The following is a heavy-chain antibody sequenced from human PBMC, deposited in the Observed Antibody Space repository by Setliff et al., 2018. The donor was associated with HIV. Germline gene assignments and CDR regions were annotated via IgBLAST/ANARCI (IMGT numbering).Heavy chain of an antibody. J-gene: IGHJ4*02. V-gene: IGHV4-34*01. D-gene: IGHD1-26*01. CDR1: GGSFSGYH. Sequence: PSETLSLTCAVYGGSFSGYHWNWIRPFPGKGLEWIGEINHTGNTQYNPSLKSRVTMSEETSKNQFSLKLKSVTAADTAIYFCARGKGGLVGPAEFDYWGPGTLVTVSS. CDR3: ARGKGGLVGPAEFDY. CDR2: INHTGNT.